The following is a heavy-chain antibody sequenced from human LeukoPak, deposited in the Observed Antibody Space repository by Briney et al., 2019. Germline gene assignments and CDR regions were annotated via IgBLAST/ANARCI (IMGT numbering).Heavy chain of an antibody. CDR3: ARDTARITIFGVAKYMDV. V-gene: IGHV1-2*02. Sequence: GASVTVSFKASGYTFTDYYMHWVRQAPGQGVDWMGWINPNSGGTNYAQKFQGRVTMTRDTSISIAYMELSRLRSDDTAVYYCARDTARITIFGVAKYMDVWGKGTTVTVSS. J-gene: IGHJ6*03. D-gene: IGHD3-3*01. CDR1: GYTFTDYY. CDR2: INPNSGGT.